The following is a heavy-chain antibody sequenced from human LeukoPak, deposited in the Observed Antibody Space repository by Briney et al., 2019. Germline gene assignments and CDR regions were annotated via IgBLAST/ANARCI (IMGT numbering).Heavy chain of an antibody. Sequence: SETLSLTCTVSGGALSSYYWSWIRQPPRKGLEWIGYIYNSGSTNYNPSLKSRVTISVDTSKNQFSLQLSSVTAADTAVYYCARDSGQYISSGFDYWGQGTLVTVSS. V-gene: IGHV4-59*01. CDR3: ARDSGQYISSGFDY. D-gene: IGHD6-6*01. CDR2: IYNSGST. J-gene: IGHJ4*02. CDR1: GGALSSYY.